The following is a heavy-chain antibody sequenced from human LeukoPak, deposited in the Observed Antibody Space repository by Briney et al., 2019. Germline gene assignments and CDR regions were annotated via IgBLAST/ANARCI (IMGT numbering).Heavy chain of an antibody. CDR3: ARASGPFDY. Sequence: GGSLRLSCAASGFTFSVYGMHWVRQAPGKGLEWVAVIWNDGSNKYYADSVKGRFTISRDNSKNMLYLQMSSLRAEDTAVYSCARASGPFDYWGQGTLVTVSS. CDR1: GFTFSVYG. J-gene: IGHJ4*02. V-gene: IGHV3-33*01. CDR2: IWNDGSNK. D-gene: IGHD3-10*01.